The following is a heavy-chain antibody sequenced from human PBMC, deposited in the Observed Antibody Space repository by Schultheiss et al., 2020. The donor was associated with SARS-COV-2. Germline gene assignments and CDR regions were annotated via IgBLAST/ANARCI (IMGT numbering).Heavy chain of an antibody. J-gene: IGHJ6*02. CDR2: ISSSSSYT. CDR3: ARDYARFGELFSYGMDV. Sequence: GALKISCAASGFTFSSYSMNWVRQAPGKGLEWVSYISSSSSYTNYADSVKGRFTISRDNAKNSLYLQMNSLRAEDTAVYYCARDYARFGELFSYGMDVWGQGTTVTVSS. CDR1: GFTFSSYS. D-gene: IGHD3-10*01. V-gene: IGHV3-21*05.